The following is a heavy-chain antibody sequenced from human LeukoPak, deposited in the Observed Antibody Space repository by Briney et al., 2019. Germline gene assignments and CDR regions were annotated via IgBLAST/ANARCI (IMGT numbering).Heavy chain of an antibody. J-gene: IGHJ5*02. V-gene: IGHV5-51*01. Sequence: GESLKISCKGSGYSFTSYWIGWVRQMPGEGLEWMGIIYPGDSDTRYSPSFQGQVTISADKSISTAYLQWSSLKASDTAMYYCARNRGPYYYDSSGYDPWGQGTLVTVSS. CDR3: ARNRGPYYYDSSGYDP. D-gene: IGHD3-22*01. CDR2: IYPGDSDT. CDR1: GYSFTSYW.